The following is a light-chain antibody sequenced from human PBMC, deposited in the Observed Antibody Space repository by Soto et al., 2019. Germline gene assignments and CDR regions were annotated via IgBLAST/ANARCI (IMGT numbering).Light chain of an antibody. J-gene: IGLJ2*01. CDR3: SSYAGSNTDVV. Sequence: QSALTQPPSASGSPGQSVTMSCTGTRSDVGGYGYVSWYQQHPGKAPKLMIYEVTKRASGVPERFSGSKSGNTASLTVSGLQAEDEADYCCSSYAGSNTDVVFGGGTKLTVL. CDR2: EVT. V-gene: IGLV2-8*01. CDR1: RSDVGGYGY.